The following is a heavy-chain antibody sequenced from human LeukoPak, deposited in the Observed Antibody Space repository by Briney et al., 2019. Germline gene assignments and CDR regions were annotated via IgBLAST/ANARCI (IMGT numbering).Heavy chain of an antibody. CDR1: GGSIGGSAYY. CDR2: LYSSGST. Sequence: SETLSLTCSVSGGSIGGSAYYWAWIRQSPDKGLDWIGSLYSSGSTYYNPSLKNRLTISLDTSKNQFSLILTSVTAADAAVYYCARSATVTTGYFDYWGLGILVTVSS. J-gene: IGHJ4*01. D-gene: IGHD4-17*01. V-gene: IGHV4-39*07. CDR3: ARSATVTTGYFDY.